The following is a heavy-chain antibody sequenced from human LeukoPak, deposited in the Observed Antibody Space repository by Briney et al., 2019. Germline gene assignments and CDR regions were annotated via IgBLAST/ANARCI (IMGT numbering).Heavy chain of an antibody. Sequence: PSETLSFTCTVSGGSVDSGSYYWSWIRQPPGKGLEWIGHIYYSGSTNYNPSLKSRVTISLDMSKNQFSLGVSSVTAADTAVYYCARDSGGYDVDYWGQGTLVTVSS. V-gene: IGHV4-61*01. CDR2: IYYSGST. CDR1: GGSVDSGSYY. J-gene: IGHJ4*02. D-gene: IGHD5-12*01. CDR3: ARDSGGYDVDY.